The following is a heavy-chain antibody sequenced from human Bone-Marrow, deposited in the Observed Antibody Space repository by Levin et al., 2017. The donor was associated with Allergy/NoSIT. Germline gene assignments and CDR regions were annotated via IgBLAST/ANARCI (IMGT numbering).Heavy chain of an antibody. CDR1: GFTFSSYG. CDR2: IWYDGSNK. V-gene: IGHV3-33*01. D-gene: IGHD6-6*01. CDR3: AGAPARPSLYYYYGMDV. Sequence: GGSLRLSCAASGFTFSSYGMHWVRQAPGKGLEWVAVIWYDGSNKYYADSVKGRFTISRDNSKNTLYLQMNSLRAEDTAVYYCAGAPARPSLYYYYGMDVWGQGTTVTVSS. J-gene: IGHJ6*02.